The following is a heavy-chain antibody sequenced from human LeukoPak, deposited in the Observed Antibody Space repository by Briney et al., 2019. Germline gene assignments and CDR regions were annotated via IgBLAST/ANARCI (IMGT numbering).Heavy chain of an antibody. Sequence: GGSLRLSCAASGFTFSSYAMSWVRQAPGKGLEWVSAISGSGGSTYYADSVKGRFTISRDNSKNTLYLQMNSLRAEDTAVYYCAEDRERLRIELLDYWGQGTLVTVSS. CDR2: ISGSGGST. V-gene: IGHV3-23*01. J-gene: IGHJ4*02. CDR1: GFTFSSYA. CDR3: AEDRERLRIELLDY. D-gene: IGHD5-18*01.